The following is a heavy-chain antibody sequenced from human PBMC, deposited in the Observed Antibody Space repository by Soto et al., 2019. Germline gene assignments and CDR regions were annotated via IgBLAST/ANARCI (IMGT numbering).Heavy chain of an antibody. Sequence: EVQLLESGGDSVQHGGSLRLSCAASGLIFRDYAMNWVRQAPGKGPEWVSVITDSGSGTYYAASVKGRFTISRDNSKNTLYLHMNSLRADETAIYYCAKADYAGSYDDAFDICGRGTMVTVS. CDR1: GLIFRDYA. V-gene: IGHV3-23*01. D-gene: IGHD3-10*01. CDR2: ITDSGSGT. J-gene: IGHJ3*02. CDR3: AKADYAGSYDDAFDI.